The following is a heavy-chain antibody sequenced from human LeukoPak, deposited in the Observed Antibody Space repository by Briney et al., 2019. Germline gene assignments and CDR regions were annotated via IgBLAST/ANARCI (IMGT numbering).Heavy chain of an antibody. V-gene: IGHV1-46*01. D-gene: IGHD5-18*01. CDR1: GYTFTSYY. Sequence: GASVKVSCKASGYTFTSYYMHWVRQAPGQGLEWMGIINPSGGSTSYAQKFQGRVTMTRDMSTSTVYMELSSLRSEDTAVYYCASLTPDYVDTAMVGTFDIWGQGTMVTVSS. CDR3: ASLTPDYVDTAMVGTFDI. J-gene: IGHJ3*02. CDR2: INPSGGST.